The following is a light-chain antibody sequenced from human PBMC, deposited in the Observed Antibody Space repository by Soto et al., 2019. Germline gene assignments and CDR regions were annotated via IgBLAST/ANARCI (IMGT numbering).Light chain of an antibody. CDR3: QQRSYWLT. J-gene: IGKJ4*01. CDR1: QSVSSY. Sequence: EIVLPQSPATLSLSPGERATLSCRASQSVSSYLAWYQQKPGQPPRLLIYDASNRATGIPARFSGSGSGTDFTLTISSLEPEDFAVYYCQQRSYWLTFGGGTKVAIK. CDR2: DAS. V-gene: IGKV3-11*01.